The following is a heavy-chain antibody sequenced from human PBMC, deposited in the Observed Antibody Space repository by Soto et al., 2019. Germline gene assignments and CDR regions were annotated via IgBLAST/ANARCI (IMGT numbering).Heavy chain of an antibody. V-gene: IGHV1-2*02. CDR3: ARGTITMIVVVINRDYYYGMDV. CDR1: GYTFTGYY. CDR2: INPNSGVT. D-gene: IGHD3-22*01. J-gene: IGHJ6*02. Sequence: ASVKFSCKASGYTFTGYYMHWLRQAPGQGLEWMGLINPNSGVTNYAQKFQGRVTMTRYSSISTAYMELSRLRSYDTAVYYCARGTITMIVVVINRDYYYGMDVWGQGTTVTVSS.